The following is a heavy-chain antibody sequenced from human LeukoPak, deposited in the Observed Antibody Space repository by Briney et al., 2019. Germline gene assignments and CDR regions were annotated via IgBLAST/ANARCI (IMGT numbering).Heavy chain of an antibody. Sequence: SETLSLTCTVSGGSVSGYYWFWIRQPPGKGLEWIWEINHSGSTNYNPSLKSRVTISVDTSKKQFSLKLSSVTAADTAVYYCARERASWGSGCYLAWFDPWGQGTLVTVSS. CDR3: ARERASWGSGCYLAWFDP. D-gene: IGHD3-10*01. CDR2: INHSGST. J-gene: IGHJ5*02. CDR1: GGSVSGYY. V-gene: IGHV4-34*01.